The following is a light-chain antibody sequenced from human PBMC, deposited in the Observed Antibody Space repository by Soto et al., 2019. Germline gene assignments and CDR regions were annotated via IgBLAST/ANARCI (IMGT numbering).Light chain of an antibody. CDR1: QSLLHSNGYNY. J-gene: IGKJ2*01. V-gene: IGKV2-28*01. CDR2: LGS. Sequence: DLVMTQSPLSLPVTPGEPASISCRSSQSLLHSNGYNYLDWYLQKPGQSPQLLIYLGSNRASGVPDRFSVSGSSTDFTLKISRVEAEDVGVYYCMQALQTPYTFGQETKLEIK. CDR3: MQALQTPYT.